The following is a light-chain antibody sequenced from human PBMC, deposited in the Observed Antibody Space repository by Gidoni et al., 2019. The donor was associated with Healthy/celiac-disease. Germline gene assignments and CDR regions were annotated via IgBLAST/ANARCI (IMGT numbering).Light chain of an antibody. CDR1: QGISSY. V-gene: IGKV1-9*01. CDR2: AAS. J-gene: IGKJ2*01. Sequence: DIQSTQCPSFLSASVGDRVNITCRASQGISSYLGWYQQKPGKAPKLLIYAASTLQSGVPSRFSGSGSGTEFTLTLSSLQPEDFATYYCQQLNSYPLAFGQGTKLEIK. CDR3: QQLNSYPLA.